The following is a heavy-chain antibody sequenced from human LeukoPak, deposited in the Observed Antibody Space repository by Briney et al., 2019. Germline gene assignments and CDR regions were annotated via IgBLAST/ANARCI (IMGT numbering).Heavy chain of an antibody. CDR1: GGSISSSSYY. CDR3: ARSRDSSGASFDY. V-gene: IGHV4-39*01. D-gene: IGHD2-15*01. Sequence: SETLSLTCTVSGGSISSSSYYWGWIRQPPGKGLEWIGSIYYSGSIYYNPSLKSRVTISVDTSKNQFSLNLSSVTAADTAVCYCARSRDSSGASFDYWGQGTPVTVSS. J-gene: IGHJ4*02. CDR2: IYYSGSI.